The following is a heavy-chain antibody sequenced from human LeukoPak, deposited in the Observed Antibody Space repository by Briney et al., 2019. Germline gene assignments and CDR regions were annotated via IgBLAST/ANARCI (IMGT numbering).Heavy chain of an antibody. CDR3: TRGSWWEVLGGDY. D-gene: IGHD2-15*01. CDR1: GGSISSGGYY. V-gene: IGHV4-31*03. Sequence: SQTLSLTCTVSGGSISSGGYYWSWIRQHPGKGLEWIGYIYYSGSTYYNPSLKSRVTISVDTSKNQFSLKLSSVTAADTAVYYCTRGSWWEVLGGDYWGQGTLVTVSS. J-gene: IGHJ4*02. CDR2: IYYSGST.